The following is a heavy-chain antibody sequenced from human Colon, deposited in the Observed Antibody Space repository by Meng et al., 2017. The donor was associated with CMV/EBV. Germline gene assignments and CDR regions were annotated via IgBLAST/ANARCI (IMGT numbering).Heavy chain of an antibody. J-gene: IGHJ4*02. Sequence: GVSISSGHWWNWVRRAPGKGLEWIGEMFHSGDTNYNPSLRSRMSISLDRSKNQVSLILSSVTAADSAVYYCATARSGCSSDSCFLENWGRGTLVTVSS. D-gene: IGHD3-3*01. CDR3: ATARSGCSSDSCFLEN. CDR2: MFHSGDT. CDR1: GVSISSGHW. V-gene: IGHV4-4*02.